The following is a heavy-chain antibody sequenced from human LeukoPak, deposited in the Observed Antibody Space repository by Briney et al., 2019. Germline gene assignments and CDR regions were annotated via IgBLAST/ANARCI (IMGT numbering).Heavy chain of an antibody. CDR3: ARGAASPYYYDSSGSFGY. CDR1: GFTFDDYG. J-gene: IGHJ4*02. V-gene: IGHV3-48*04. Sequence: GGSLRLSCAASGFTFDDYGMSWVRQAPGKGLEWVSYISSSSSTIYYADPVKGRFTISRDNAKNSLYLQMNSLRAEDTAVYYCARGAASPYYYDSSGSFGYWGQGTLVTVSS. D-gene: IGHD3-22*01. CDR2: ISSSSSTI.